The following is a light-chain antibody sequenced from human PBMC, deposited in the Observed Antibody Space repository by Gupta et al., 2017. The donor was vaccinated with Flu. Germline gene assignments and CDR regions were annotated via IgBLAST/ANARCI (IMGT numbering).Light chain of an antibody. V-gene: IGKV3D-20*01. CDR1: RSVSRSY. CDR2: DAS. J-gene: IGKJ2*01. Sequence: ATLSLSPRERATLSCGASRSVSRSYLAWYQQKPGLAPRLLIYDASSRATGIPDRFSGSGSGTDFTLTISRLEPEDFAVYYCQQYGSSPYTFGQGTKLEIK. CDR3: QQYGSSPYT.